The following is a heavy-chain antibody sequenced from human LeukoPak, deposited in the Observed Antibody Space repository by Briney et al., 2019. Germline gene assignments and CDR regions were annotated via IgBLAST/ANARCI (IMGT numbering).Heavy chain of an antibody. CDR3: ARGAYDSSGYLIDY. J-gene: IGHJ4*02. D-gene: IGHD3-22*01. V-gene: IGHV3-53*01. Sequence: PGGSLRPSCAASGFTVSSNYMSWVRQAPGKGLEWVSVIYSGGSTYYADSVKGRFTISRDNSKNTLYLQMNSLRAEDTAVYYCARGAYDSSGYLIDYWGQGTLVTVSS. CDR1: GFTVSSNY. CDR2: IYSGGST.